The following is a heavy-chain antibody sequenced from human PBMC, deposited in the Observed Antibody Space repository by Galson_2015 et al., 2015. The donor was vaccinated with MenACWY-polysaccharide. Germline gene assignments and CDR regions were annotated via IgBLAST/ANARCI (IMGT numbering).Heavy chain of an antibody. V-gene: IGHV3-7*03. J-gene: IGHJ4*02. CDR3: ASQTWTGYFDY. CDR2: IKQDGSEK. Sequence: SLRLSCAASGFTFSNYWMSWVRQAPGKGLEWVANIKQDGSEKYYVDSVKGRFTISRDNAKNSLYLRMNSLRADDTAMYYCASQTWTGYFDYWGQGILVTVSS. D-gene: IGHD3-10*01. CDR1: GFTFSNYW.